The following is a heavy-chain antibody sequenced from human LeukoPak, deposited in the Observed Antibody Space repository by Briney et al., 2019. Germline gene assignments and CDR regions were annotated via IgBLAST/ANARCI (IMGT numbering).Heavy chain of an antibody. CDR1: GYIFTGYY. J-gene: IGHJ4*02. Sequence: ASVKVSCKASGYIFTGYYIHWVRQAPGQGLEWMGWINPNSGDTKYAQKFQGRVTMTRDTSISTAYMELSRLRSDDTAVYYCARVVLSSGSGVDYWGQGTLVTVSS. V-gene: IGHV1-2*02. CDR2: INPNSGDT. D-gene: IGHD3-10*01. CDR3: ARVVLSSGSGVDY.